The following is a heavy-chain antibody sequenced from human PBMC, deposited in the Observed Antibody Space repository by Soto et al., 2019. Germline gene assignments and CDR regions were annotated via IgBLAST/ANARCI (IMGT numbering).Heavy chain of an antibody. CDR3: VKATYSGSYFSDY. Sequence: QVQLVESGGGVVQPGRSLRLSCAASGFSFSSYGLHWVRQAPGKGLEWVAAISYDGSNEYYADSVKGRFTISRDNSKNTLYLQMNSLRAEDTAVYYCVKATYSGSYFSDYWGQGTLVTVSS. D-gene: IGHD1-26*01. CDR2: ISYDGSNE. J-gene: IGHJ4*02. CDR1: GFSFSSYG. V-gene: IGHV3-30*18.